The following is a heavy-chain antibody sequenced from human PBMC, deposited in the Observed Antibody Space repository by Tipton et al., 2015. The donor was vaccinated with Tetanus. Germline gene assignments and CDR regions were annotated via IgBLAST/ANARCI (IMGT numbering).Heavy chain of an antibody. CDR3: ARDQGGGRVVRLNWFDP. J-gene: IGHJ5*02. V-gene: IGHV4-31*03. D-gene: IGHD6-6*01. CDR1: GGSISGPYX. CDR2: IYXXXXX. Sequence: LSLTCTVSGGSISGPYXWNXIXXXXXKGPEWIGYIYXXXXXXXXXXXKSRXXMSVDTSKNQFFLNLTSVTAADTATYYCARDQGGGRVVRLNWFDPXGQGTLVTVSS.